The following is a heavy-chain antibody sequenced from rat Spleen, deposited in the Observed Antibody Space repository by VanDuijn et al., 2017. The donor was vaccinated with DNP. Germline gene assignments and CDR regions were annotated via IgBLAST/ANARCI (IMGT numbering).Heavy chain of an antibody. V-gene: IGHV3-1*01. CDR3: ARWSRYFDY. CDR1: GHSITSNY. Sequence: EVHLQESGPGLVKPSQSLSLTCSVTGHSITSNYWAWIRKFPGNKMEWMGYISYSGSTSYNPSLKSRISITRDTSKNQFFLQLNPVTTEDTATYYCARWSRYFDYWGQGVMVTVSS. CDR2: ISYSGST. J-gene: IGHJ2*01.